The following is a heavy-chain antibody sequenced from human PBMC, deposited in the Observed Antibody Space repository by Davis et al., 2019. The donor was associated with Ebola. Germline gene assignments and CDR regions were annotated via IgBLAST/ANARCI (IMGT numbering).Heavy chain of an antibody. V-gene: IGHV4-34*01. D-gene: IGHD5-18*01. CDR1: GGSFSGYY. J-gene: IGHJ5*02. CDR3: ARRGYSYGYRAKFDP. Sequence: SETLSLTCAVYGGSFSGYYWSWIRQPPGKGLEWIGEINHSGSTNYNPSLKSRVTISVDTSKNQFSLKLSSVTAADTAVYYCARRGYSYGYRAKFDPWGQGTLVTVS. CDR2: INHSGST.